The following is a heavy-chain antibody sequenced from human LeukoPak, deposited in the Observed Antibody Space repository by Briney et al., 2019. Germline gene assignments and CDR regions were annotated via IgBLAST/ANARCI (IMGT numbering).Heavy chain of an antibody. CDR2: IYHGGRT. CDR3: ARDDGGNSWYFDL. Sequence: KSSETLSLTCTVSGYSISSGYYWGWIRQTPGKGLEWIGYIYHGGRTDYNPSLKSRVTISVDTSKNQFSLKLSSVTAADTAVYFCARDDGGNSWYFDLWGRGTLVTVSS. CDR1: GYSISSGYY. V-gene: IGHV4-38-2*02. D-gene: IGHD4-23*01. J-gene: IGHJ2*01.